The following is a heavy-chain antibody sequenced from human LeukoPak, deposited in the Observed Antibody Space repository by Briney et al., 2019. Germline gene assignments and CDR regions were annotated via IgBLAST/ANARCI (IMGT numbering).Heavy chain of an antibody. Sequence: ASVRLSCKASEYTFTRYYMHWVRQAPRHGGKWMGWINPISGGTNYAQKFQGSSTMTRDTSTSTVYMELSSLRSEDTAVYYCARGGESSGWYGDYWGQGTLVTVSS. CDR2: INPISGGT. D-gene: IGHD6-19*01. V-gene: IGHV1-2*04. CDR3: ARGGESSGWYGDY. CDR1: EYTFTRYY. J-gene: IGHJ4*02.